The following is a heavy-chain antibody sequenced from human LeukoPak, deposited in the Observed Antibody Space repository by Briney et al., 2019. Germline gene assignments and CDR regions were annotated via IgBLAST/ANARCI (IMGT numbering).Heavy chain of an antibody. J-gene: IGHJ6*02. V-gene: IGHV1-46*01. CDR3: ASVYKYGMDV. CDR2: VNPSGSS. Sequence: ASVTVSCKASGYTITSYYMHWVRQAPGQGLEWMAIVNPSGSSSYAQKFQGRATLTRATSTNTVYMELSGLRSEDTAVYYCASVYKYGMDVWGQGTTVVVSS. CDR1: GYTITSYY.